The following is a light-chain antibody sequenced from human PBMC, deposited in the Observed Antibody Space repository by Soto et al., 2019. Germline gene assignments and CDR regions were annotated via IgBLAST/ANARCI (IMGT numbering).Light chain of an antibody. CDR2: GAS. V-gene: IGKV3-20*01. J-gene: IGKJ1*01. CDR1: QSVTSNY. CDR3: QHYVTSLTT. Sequence: EIVLTQSPGTLSLSPGERATLSCGASQSVTSNYLAWYQQEPGQAPRLLIFGASIRVKGIPDRFIGSGSGTDFTLTISRLEPEDFAVYYCQHYVTSLTTFGQGTKVDI.